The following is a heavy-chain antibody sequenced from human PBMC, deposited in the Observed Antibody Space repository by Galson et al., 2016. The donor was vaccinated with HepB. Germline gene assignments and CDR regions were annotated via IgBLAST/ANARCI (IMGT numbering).Heavy chain of an antibody. Sequence: PALVKPTQTLTLTCTFSGFSLSSSGVGVGWLRQSPGKALELLALIYGDGEYRYNPSLKSRVTITKDTSKSQVDLTLTSMDPVDTGTYSCAHMACSGASCHADSNYYFDFWGQGTLVTVSS. D-gene: IGHD2-2*01. CDR2: IYGDGEY. J-gene: IGHJ4*02. CDR1: GFSLSSSGVG. CDR3: AHMACSGASCHADSNYYFDF. V-gene: IGHV2-5*02.